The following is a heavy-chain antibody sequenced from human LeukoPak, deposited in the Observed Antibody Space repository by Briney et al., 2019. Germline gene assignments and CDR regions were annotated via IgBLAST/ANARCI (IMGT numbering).Heavy chain of an antibody. CDR2: IYTDGRT. V-gene: IGHV3-66*04. CDR1: GFTVSSNY. D-gene: IGHD6-13*01. CDR3: ARRRAASWSFDS. J-gene: IGHJ4*02. Sequence: GGSLRLSCAASGFTVSSNYMGWVRQAPGKGLEWVSVIYTDGRTYSADSVKGRSTLSRDNSKNTLYLQMSSLRAEDTAVYYCARRRAASWSFDSWGQGTLVTVSS.